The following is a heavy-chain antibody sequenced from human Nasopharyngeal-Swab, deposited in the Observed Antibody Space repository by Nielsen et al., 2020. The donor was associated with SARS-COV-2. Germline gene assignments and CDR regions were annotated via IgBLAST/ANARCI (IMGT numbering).Heavy chain of an antibody. V-gene: IGHV4-39*01. CDR1: GGSISSSGHY. J-gene: IGHJ1*01. D-gene: IGHD3-22*01. CDR3: ARLPDYYDTSDH. Sequence: SETLSLTCSVSGGSISSSGHYWGWIRHPPGEGLEWIGSIYDSGSTYYKASLKSRVTISVDTSKNQFSLRLSSVTAADTAVYYCARLPDYYDTSDHWGQGTLVTVSS. CDR2: IYDSGST.